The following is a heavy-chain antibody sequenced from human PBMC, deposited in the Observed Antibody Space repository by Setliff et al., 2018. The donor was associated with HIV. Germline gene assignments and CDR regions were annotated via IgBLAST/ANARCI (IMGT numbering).Heavy chain of an antibody. V-gene: IGHV7-4-1*02. D-gene: IGHD6-13*01. CDR3: ARRSHSGGTSWPFDH. J-gene: IGHJ4*02. CDR1: GYTFINFA. Sequence: GASVKVSCKASGYTFINFAMHWVRQAPGQGLEWMGWINPNTGNPTYAQGCTGRFVFSLDTSVSTAYMQISSLEAKDTGVYYCARRSHSGGTSWPFDHWGQGTQVTVSS. CDR2: INPNTGNP.